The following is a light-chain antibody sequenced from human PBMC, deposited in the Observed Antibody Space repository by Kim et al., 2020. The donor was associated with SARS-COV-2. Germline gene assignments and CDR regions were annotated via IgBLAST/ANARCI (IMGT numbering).Light chain of an antibody. V-gene: IGLV6-57*01. CDR1: SGSIASNY. Sequence: GVTVTISCTRSSGSIASNYVQWYQQRPGSSPTTVIYEDNQRPSGVPDRFSGSIDSSSNSASLTISGLKTEDEADYYCQSYDSSNWVFGGGTQLTVL. J-gene: IGLJ3*02. CDR2: EDN. CDR3: QSYDSSNWV.